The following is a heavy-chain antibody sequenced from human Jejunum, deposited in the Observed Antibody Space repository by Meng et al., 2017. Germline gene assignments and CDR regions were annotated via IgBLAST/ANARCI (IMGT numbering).Heavy chain of an antibody. CDR3: VREQYESRGH. Sequence: GGSLRLSCAASGFTVSSNYMSWVRQAPGKGLEWVSVIYSGGSTYYADSVKGRFTISRDNSRNTLYLQMNSLRADDTAVYYCVREQYESRGHWGQRTLVTVSS. CDR1: GFTVSSNY. CDR2: IYSGGST. V-gene: IGHV3-53*01. J-gene: IGHJ4*02. D-gene: IGHD3-22*01.